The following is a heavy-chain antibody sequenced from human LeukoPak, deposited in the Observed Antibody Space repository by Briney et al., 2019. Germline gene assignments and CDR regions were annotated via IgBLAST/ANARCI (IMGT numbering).Heavy chain of an antibody. Sequence: PSETLSLTCAVYGGSFSGYYWSWIRQPPGKGLEWIGEINHSGSTNYNPSLKSRVTISVDTSKNQFSLKLSSVTAADTAVYYCARRGLRFLEWSILPPRTDYFDYWGQGTLVTVSS. CDR2: INHSGST. CDR3: ARRGLRFLEWSILPPRTDYFDY. D-gene: IGHD3-3*01. CDR1: GGSFSGYY. J-gene: IGHJ4*02. V-gene: IGHV4-34*01.